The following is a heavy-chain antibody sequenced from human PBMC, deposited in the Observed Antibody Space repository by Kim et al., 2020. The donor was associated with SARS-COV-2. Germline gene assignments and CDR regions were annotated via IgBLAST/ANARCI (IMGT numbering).Heavy chain of an antibody. J-gene: IGHJ4*02. CDR3: AKSEAKAAAGTSDY. Sequence: ADSVKGRFTISRDNSKNTLYLQMNSLRAEDTAVYYCAKSEAKAAAGTSDYWGQGTLVTVSS. V-gene: IGHV3-23*01. D-gene: IGHD6-13*01.